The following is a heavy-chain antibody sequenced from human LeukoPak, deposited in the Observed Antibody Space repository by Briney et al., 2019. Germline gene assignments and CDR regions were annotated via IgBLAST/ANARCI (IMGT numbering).Heavy chain of an antibody. CDR2: INPNSGGT. D-gene: IGHD2-2*01. J-gene: IGHJ6*03. CDR1: GYTFTGYY. V-gene: IGHV1-2*02. CDR3: ARRAVVVPAAMGYYYYYMDV. Sequence: GASVKVSCKASGYTFTGYYMHWVRQAPGQGLEWMGWINPNSGGTNYAQKFQGRVTMTRDTSISTAYMELSRLRSDDTAVYYCARRAVVVPAAMGYYYYYMDVWGKGTTVIVSS.